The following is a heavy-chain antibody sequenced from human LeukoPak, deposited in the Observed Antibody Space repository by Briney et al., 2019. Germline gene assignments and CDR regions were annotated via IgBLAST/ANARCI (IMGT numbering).Heavy chain of an antibody. J-gene: IGHJ4*02. Sequence: PGSSLRLSCEGTGFSFSNYGMHWVRQAPGKGLEWVAVIWYDGSKESYKESVKGRFSISRDNSKNTLDLQMTGLRAEDTALYYCAKGGQNYDFWRFDYWGQGTLVTVSS. CDR1: GFSFSNYG. V-gene: IGHV3-33*06. D-gene: IGHD3-3*01. CDR3: AKGGQNYDFWRFDY. CDR2: IWYDGSKE.